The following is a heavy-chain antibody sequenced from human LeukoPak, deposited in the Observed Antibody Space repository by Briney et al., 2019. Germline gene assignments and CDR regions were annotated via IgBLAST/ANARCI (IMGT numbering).Heavy chain of an antibody. J-gene: IGHJ5*02. CDR3: ARGRYSSGWDGGWFDP. CDR2: ISAYNGNT. D-gene: IGHD6-19*01. CDR1: GYTFTSYG. V-gene: IGHV1-18*01. Sequence: ASVKVSCKASGYTFTSYGISWVRQAPGQGLEWMGWISAYNGNTNYAQKLQGRVTMTTDTSTSTAYMELRSLRSDDTAVYYCARGRYSSGWDGGWFDPWGQGTLVTVSS.